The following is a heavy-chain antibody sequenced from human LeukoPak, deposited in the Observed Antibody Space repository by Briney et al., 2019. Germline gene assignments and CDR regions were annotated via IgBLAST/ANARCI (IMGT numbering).Heavy chain of an antibody. V-gene: IGHV3-21*01. D-gene: IGHD3-10*01. CDR2: MSSSSSYI. J-gene: IGHJ5*02. CDR3: ARARYYYGSGSYYNAGWFDP. Sequence: GGSLRLSCAASGFTFSSYTMNWVRQAPGKGLEWVSSMSSSSSYIYYADSVKGRFTISRDNAKNSLYLQMNSLRAADTAVYYCARARYYYGSGSYYNAGWFDPWGQGTLVTVSS. CDR1: GFTFSSYT.